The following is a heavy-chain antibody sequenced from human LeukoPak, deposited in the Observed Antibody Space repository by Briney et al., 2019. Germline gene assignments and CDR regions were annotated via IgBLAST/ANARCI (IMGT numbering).Heavy chain of an antibody. Sequence: GGSLRLSCAASGFTVSSNYMTWVRQAPGKGLECVSIIYGGGSTYYADSVKGRFTISRDNAKNFLYLQMNSLRAEDTALYFCAGGDRNGWYFDSWGQGTLVTVSS. CDR1: GFTVSSNY. J-gene: IGHJ4*02. CDR3: AGGDRNGWYFDS. V-gene: IGHV3-53*01. CDR2: IYGGGST. D-gene: IGHD6-19*01.